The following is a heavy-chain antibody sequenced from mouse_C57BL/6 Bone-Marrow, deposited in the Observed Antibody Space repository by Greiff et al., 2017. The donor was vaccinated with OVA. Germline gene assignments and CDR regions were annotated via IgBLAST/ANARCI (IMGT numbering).Heavy chain of an antibody. Sequence: VQLQQPGAELVRPGSSVKLSCKASGYTFTSYWMDWVKQRPGQGLEWIGNIYPSDSETPYNQKFKDKATLTVDKSSSTAYMQLSSLTSEDSAVYYCAGDSSGTWGFAYWGQGTLVTVSA. V-gene: IGHV1-61*01. CDR3: AGDSSGTWGFAY. D-gene: IGHD3-2*02. CDR1: GYTFTSYW. J-gene: IGHJ3*01. CDR2: IYPSDSET.